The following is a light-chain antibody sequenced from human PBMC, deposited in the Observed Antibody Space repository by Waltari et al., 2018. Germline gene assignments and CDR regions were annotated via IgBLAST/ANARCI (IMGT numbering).Light chain of an antibody. J-gene: IGKJ1*01. Sequence: DIQLTQSPSTLSASVGVRVIITCRASQSINTWLAWYQQKPGKAPRVLIYRASSLEVGVPSRFSGSGSGTEFTLTISGLQPDDFATYYCQQYNSYSTFGQGTRVEIK. CDR1: QSINTW. CDR2: RAS. CDR3: QQYNSYST. V-gene: IGKV1-5*03.